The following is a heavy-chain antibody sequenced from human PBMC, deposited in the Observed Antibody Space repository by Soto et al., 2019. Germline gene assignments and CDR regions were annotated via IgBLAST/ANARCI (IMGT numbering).Heavy chain of an antibody. D-gene: IGHD3-3*01. CDR3: ADGGEWSFNFVY. Sequence: GGSLRLSCAASGLIFRSYAISWGRQAPGKGLDWVSGISASGDNAYYPDSVKGRFTISRDNSKNTLYLQMNNLRAEDTAVYYCADGGEWSFNFVYWGQGTLVTVSS. CDR1: GLIFRSYA. CDR2: ISASGDNA. J-gene: IGHJ4*02. V-gene: IGHV3-23*01.